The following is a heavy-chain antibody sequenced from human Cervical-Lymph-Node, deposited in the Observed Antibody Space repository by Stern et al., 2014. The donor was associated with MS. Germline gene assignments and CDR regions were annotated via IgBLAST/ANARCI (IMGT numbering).Heavy chain of an antibody. J-gene: IGHJ4*02. CDR3: ARDRRDLGYCSGGSCYLPDY. V-gene: IGHV3-33*01. CDR2: IWYDGSNK. CDR1: GFTFSSYG. D-gene: IGHD2-15*01. Sequence: VQLVESGGGVVQPGRSLRLSCAASGFTFSSYGMHWVRQAPGKGLAWVAVIWYDGSNKYYADSVKGRFTISRDNSKNTLYLQMNSLRAEDTAVYYCARDRRDLGYCSGGSCYLPDYWGQGTLVTVSS.